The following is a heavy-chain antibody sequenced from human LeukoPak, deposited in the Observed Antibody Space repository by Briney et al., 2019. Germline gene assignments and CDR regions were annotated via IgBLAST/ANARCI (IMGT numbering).Heavy chain of an antibody. D-gene: IGHD5-18*01. Sequence: PGGSLRLSCAASGFTFSTYNMNWVRQAPGKGLEWLSSITSSSSYIYYADSVKGRFTISRDNAKNSLYLQMNSLRDEDTAVYYCARESGIQLWSREQFDYWGQGTLVTVSS. J-gene: IGHJ4*02. CDR1: GFTFSTYN. V-gene: IGHV3-21*01. CDR3: ARESGIQLWSREQFDY. CDR2: ITSSSSYI.